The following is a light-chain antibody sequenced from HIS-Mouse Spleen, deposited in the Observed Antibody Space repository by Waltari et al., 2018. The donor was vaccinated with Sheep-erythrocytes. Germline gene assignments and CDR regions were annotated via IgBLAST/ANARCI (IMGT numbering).Light chain of an antibody. CDR2: RNN. Sequence: QSVLTQPPSASGTPGQRVTIPCSGRSSNIGSNYVYCYQQHPGTAPKLLIYRNNQRPSGVPDRFSGSKSGTSASLAISGLRSEDEADYYCAAWDDSLSGNWVFGGGTKLTVL. V-gene: IGLV1-47*01. CDR1: SSNIGSNY. CDR3: AAWDDSLSGNWV. J-gene: IGLJ3*02.